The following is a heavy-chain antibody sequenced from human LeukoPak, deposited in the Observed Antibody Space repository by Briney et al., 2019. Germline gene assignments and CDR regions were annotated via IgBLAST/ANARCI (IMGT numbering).Heavy chain of an antibody. CDR1: GGSISSHY. D-gene: IGHD6-13*01. V-gene: IGHV4-59*11. CDR3: ASHQGGYSSSWYIFGPYYYYYYMDV. J-gene: IGHJ6*03. Sequence: SETLSLTCTVSGGSISSHYWSWIRQPPGKGLEWIGYIYYSGSTNYNPSLKSRVTISVDTSKNQFSLKLSSVTAADTAVYYCASHQGGYSSSWYIFGPYYYYYYMDVWGKGTTATVSS. CDR2: IYYSGST.